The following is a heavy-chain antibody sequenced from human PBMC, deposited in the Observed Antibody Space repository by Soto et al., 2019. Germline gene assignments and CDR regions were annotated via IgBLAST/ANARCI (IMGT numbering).Heavy chain of an antibody. V-gene: IGHV2-5*01. D-gene: IGHD3-16*01. CDR3: AHSPWGSAPDY. J-gene: IGHJ4*02. Sequence: QITLKESGPTLVKPTETLTLTCTVSGFPLSARGVGVGWIRQPPGKALEWLAVIYWNDDKRYSPSLKSRLTITKDTAKNQVVLTMTNTYPVDTATYYCAHSPWGSAPDYWGQGTLVTVSS. CDR2: IYWNDDK. CDR1: GFPLSARGVG.